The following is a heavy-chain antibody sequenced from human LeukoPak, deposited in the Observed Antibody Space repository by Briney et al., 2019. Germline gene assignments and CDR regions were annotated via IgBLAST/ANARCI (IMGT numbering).Heavy chain of an antibody. J-gene: IGHJ3*02. V-gene: IGHV1-18*01. D-gene: IGHD2-15*01. Sequence: ASVKVSFKASGYTFTSYGISWVRQAPGQGLEWMGWISAYNGNTNYAQKLQGRVTMTTDTSTSTAYMELRSLRSDDTAVYYCARSPVLPNCGGGSCYDAFDIWGQGTMVTVSS. CDR1: GYTFTSYG. CDR3: ARSPVLPNCGGGSCYDAFDI. CDR2: ISAYNGNT.